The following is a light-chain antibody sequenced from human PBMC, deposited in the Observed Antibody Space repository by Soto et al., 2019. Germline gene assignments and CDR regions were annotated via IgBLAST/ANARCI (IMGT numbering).Light chain of an antibody. CDR2: DVS. Sequence: QSAPTQPASVSGSPGQSITISCTGTSTDVGGYNYVSWYQQPPGKAPKLMIYDVSNRPSGVSNRFSGSKSGNTASLTISGLQPEDEADYYCSSYTSSTTLDVLFGGGTKLTVL. CDR3: SSYTSSTTLDVL. CDR1: STDVGGYNY. V-gene: IGLV2-14*03. J-gene: IGLJ2*01.